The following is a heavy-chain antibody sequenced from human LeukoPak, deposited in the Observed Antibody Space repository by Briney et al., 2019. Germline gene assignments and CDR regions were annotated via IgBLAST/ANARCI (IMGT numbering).Heavy chain of an antibody. CDR3: ARSKAWGGRWFDP. Sequence: GGSLRLSCAASGFTVSSNYMSWVRQAPGKGLEWVSVIYSGGSTYYADSVKGRFTISRDNSKNTLYLQMNSLRAEDTAVYYCARSKAWGGRWFDPWGQGTLVTVSS. V-gene: IGHV3-66*01. CDR1: GFTVSSNY. J-gene: IGHJ5*02. CDR2: IYSGGST. D-gene: IGHD3-10*01.